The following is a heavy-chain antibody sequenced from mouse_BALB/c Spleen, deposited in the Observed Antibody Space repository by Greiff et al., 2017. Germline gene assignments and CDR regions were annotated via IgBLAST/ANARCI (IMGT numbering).Heavy chain of an antibody. CDR2: IWAGGST. J-gene: IGHJ2*01. V-gene: IGHV2-9*02. Sequence: VQLQESGPGLVAPSQSLSITCTVSGFSLTSYGVHWVRQPPGKGLEWLGVIWAGGSTNYNSALMSRLSISKDNSKSQVFLKMNSLQTDDTAMYYCARDDYGSSYYFDYWGQGTTLTVSS. CDR1: GFSLTSYG. D-gene: IGHD1-1*01. CDR3: ARDDYGSSYYFDY.